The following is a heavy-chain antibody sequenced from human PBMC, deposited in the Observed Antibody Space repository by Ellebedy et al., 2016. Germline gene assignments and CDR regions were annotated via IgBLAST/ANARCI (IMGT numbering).Heavy chain of an antibody. CDR2: IKSKTDGGAA. V-gene: IGHV3-15*01. J-gene: IGHJ4*02. CDR3: TTVYRYNYDAV. CDR1: GFTFSNAW. D-gene: IGHD5-18*01. Sequence: GGSLRLSCAASGFTFSNAWMNWVRQAQGKGLEWVGRIKSKTDGGAADYAAPVKGRFTISRDDSKNTLYLQMNSLKTKDTGVYFCTTVYRYNYDAVWGQGTLVTVSS.